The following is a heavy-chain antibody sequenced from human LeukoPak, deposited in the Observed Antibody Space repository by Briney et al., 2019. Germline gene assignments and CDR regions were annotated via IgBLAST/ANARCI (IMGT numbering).Heavy chain of an antibody. Sequence: NTGGSLRLSCAASGFTFGDYYMSWIRQAPGKGLEWVSYISNSDNTIKEADSVKGRFTISRDNAQNSLFLQMESLRAEDTAVYYCARYRVITNDYFDSWGQGTLVTVSS. CDR3: ARYRVITNDYFDS. V-gene: IGHV3-11*01. J-gene: IGHJ4*02. CDR2: ISNSDNTI. D-gene: IGHD3-16*01. CDR1: GFTFGDYY.